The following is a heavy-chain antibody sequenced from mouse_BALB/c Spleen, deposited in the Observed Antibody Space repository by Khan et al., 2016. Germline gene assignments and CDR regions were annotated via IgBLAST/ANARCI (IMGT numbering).Heavy chain of an antibody. V-gene: IGHV3-2*02. Sequence: LQESGPGLVKPSQSLSLTCTVTGYSITSDYAWNWIRQFPGNKLEWMGHISYSGSTSYNPSLKSRISITRDTSKNQFFLQLNSVTAEDTATYYCARSGALYGNFPYWGQGTLVTVSA. CDR3: ARSGALYGNFPY. D-gene: IGHD2-1*01. CDR2: ISYSGST. CDR1: GYSITSDYA. J-gene: IGHJ3*01.